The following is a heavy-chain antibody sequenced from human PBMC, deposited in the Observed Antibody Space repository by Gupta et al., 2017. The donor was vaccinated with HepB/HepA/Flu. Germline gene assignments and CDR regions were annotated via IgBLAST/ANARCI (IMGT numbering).Heavy chain of an antibody. J-gene: IGHJ4*02. D-gene: IGHD5-24*01. CDR1: GFSFCASI. Sequence: EVQLLESGGGLVQTGGSLRLSCAASGFSFCASIMRWVRQAPGKGLEWLSAIDAAGGYADYADSVRGRFTISRDNSKNTLYLHMNSLRVEDTAVYYCAKREGISTAHLDYWGQGTLVTVSS. V-gene: IGHV3-23*01. CDR2: IDAAGGYA. CDR3: AKREGISTAHLDY.